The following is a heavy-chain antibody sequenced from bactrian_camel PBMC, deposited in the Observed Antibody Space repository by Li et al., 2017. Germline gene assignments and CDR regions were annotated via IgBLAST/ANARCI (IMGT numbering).Heavy chain of an antibody. J-gene: IGHJ4*01. V-gene: IGHV3S26*01. CDR2: IDGA. Sequence: HVQLVESGGGSVQAGGSLRLSCVVSGDTVSNHCMGWIRQAPGKGREGVADIDGAYAESVKGRFTIAEDNAKNTLYLQMNNLTPEDTAMYYCAAVQYSSSWSRLQTRGYNYWGQGTQVTVS. CDR3: AAVQYSSSWSRLQTRGYNY. D-gene: IGHD6*01. CDR1: GDTVSNHC.